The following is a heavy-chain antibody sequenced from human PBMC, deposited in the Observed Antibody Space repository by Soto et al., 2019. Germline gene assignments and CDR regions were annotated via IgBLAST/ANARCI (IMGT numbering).Heavy chain of an antibody. CDR3: ARDPGYCSSTSCYFFLY. V-gene: IGHV1-69*01. Sequence: QVQLVQSGAEVKKPGSSVKVSCKASGGTFSSYAISWVRQAPGQGLEWMGGIIPIFGTANYAQKFQGRVTITADESTSTAYMELSSLRSEDTAVYYYARDPGYCSSTSCYFFLYWGQGTLVTVSS. CDR1: GGTFSSYA. J-gene: IGHJ4*02. D-gene: IGHD2-2*01. CDR2: IIPIFGTA.